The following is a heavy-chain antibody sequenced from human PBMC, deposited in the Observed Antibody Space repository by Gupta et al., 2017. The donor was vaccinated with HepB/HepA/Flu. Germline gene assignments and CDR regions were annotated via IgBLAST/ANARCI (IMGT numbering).Heavy chain of an antibody. CDR1: GFTFSNAW. V-gene: IGHV3-15*01. CDR2: NKSKTDGGTT. D-gene: IGHD3/OR15-3a*01. J-gene: IGHJ4*02. Sequence: EVQLVESGGGLVKPGGSLRLSCAASGFTFSNAWMSWVRQAPGKGLEWVGRNKSKTDGGTTDYAAPVKGRFTISRDDSKNTLYLQINSLKTEDTAVYYCTTGAWTGNYFDYWGQGTLVTVSS. CDR3: TTGAWTGNYFDY.